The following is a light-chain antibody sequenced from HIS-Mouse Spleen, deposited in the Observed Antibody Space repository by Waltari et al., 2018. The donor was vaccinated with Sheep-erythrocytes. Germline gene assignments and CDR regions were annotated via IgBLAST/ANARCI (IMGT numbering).Light chain of an antibody. Sequence: QSALTQPASVSGSSGQSITISCPGPSSDVGSYNLVSWYQQHPGKAPKPMIYEGSNRPSGVSNRCSGSKSGNTASLTISGLQAEDEADYYCCSYAGSSTPWVFGGGTKLTVL. CDR1: SSDVGSYNL. V-gene: IGLV2-23*01. J-gene: IGLJ3*02. CDR3: CSYAGSSTPWV. CDR2: EGS.